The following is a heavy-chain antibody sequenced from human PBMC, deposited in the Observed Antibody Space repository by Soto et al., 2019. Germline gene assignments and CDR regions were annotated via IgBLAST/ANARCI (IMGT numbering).Heavy chain of an antibody. CDR3: ARGPGYSYGAAPRSGNGFDP. D-gene: IGHD5-18*01. Sequence: SETLSLTCTVSGGSISNGGYYWSWIRQHPGKGPEWIGYIYYSGSTYHNPSLKSRVTISVDTSKNQFSLKLSSVTAADTAVYYCARGPGYSYGAAPRSGNGFDPWGQGTLVPVSS. J-gene: IGHJ5*02. V-gene: IGHV4-31*03. CDR2: IYYSGST. CDR1: GGSISNGGYY.